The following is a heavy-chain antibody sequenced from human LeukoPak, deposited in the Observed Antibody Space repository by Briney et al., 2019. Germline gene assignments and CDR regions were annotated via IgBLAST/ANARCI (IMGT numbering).Heavy chain of an antibody. J-gene: IGHJ4*02. Sequence: PGGSLRLSCAASGFTFSSYGMHWVRQAPGKGLEWVAFIRYDGSNKYYVDSVKGRFTISRDNSKNTLYLQMNSLRAEDTAVYYCAKDLEDIVVVPAATAYDYWGQGTLVTVSS. D-gene: IGHD2-2*01. CDR1: GFTFSSYG. V-gene: IGHV3-30*02. CDR3: AKDLEDIVVVPAATAYDY. CDR2: IRYDGSNK.